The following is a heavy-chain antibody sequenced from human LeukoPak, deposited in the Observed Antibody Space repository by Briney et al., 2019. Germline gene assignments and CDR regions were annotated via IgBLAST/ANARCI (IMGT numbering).Heavy chain of an antibody. V-gene: IGHV3-11*01. Sequence: GGSLRLSCTASGFTFSDYYMSWIRQTPGKGLEWLSYISTRDNTIQYADSVRGRFTISRDNANNSVFLQMNNLRAEDSAIYYCARGARWAYYFDYWGQGSQVTVSS. CDR1: GFTFSDYY. D-gene: IGHD4-23*01. CDR2: ISTRDNTI. CDR3: ARGARWAYYFDY. J-gene: IGHJ4*02.